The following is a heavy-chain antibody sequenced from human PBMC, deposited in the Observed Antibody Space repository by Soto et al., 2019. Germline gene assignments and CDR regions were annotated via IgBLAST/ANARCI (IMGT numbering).Heavy chain of an antibody. CDR2: ISGSGGST. CDR3: AKHVDTAMVADY. V-gene: IGHV3-23*01. J-gene: IGHJ4*02. Sequence: EVQLLESGGGLAQPGGSLRLSCAASGFTFSSYAMSWVRQAPGKGLEWVSAISGSGGSTYYADSVKGRFTISRDNSKNTLYLQRNSLRAEDTAVYYCAKHVDTAMVADYWGQGTLVTVSS. D-gene: IGHD5-18*01. CDR1: GFTFSSYA.